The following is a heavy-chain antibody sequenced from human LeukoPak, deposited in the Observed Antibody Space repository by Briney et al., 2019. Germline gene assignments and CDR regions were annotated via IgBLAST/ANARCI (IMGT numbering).Heavy chain of an antibody. CDR3: AKTGWVNDLYFDY. V-gene: IGHV3-23*01. CDR2: ISGSGGST. Sequence: PGGSLRLSCAASRFTFSSYAMSWVRQAPGKGLEWVSAISGSGGSTYYADSVKGRFTISRDNSKNTPYLQMNSLRAEDTAVYYCAKTGWVNDLYFDYWGQGTLVTVSS. J-gene: IGHJ4*02. CDR1: RFTFSSYA. D-gene: IGHD1-1*01.